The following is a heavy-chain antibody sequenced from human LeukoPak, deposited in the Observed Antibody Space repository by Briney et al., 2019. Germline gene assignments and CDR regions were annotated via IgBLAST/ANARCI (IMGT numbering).Heavy chain of an antibody. Sequence: SETLSLTCTVSGGSFSTYYGNWIRQAPGKGLEWIGEMYLSGTTHSNPSAKSRVTISIDKSKNQFFLNLSSVTAADTAVYYCAGLVGRYSSGLYYYYFDYWGQGTLVTVSS. J-gene: IGHJ4*02. CDR2: MYLSGTT. CDR3: AGLVGRYSSGLYYYYFDY. CDR1: GGSFSTYY. V-gene: IGHV4-59*12. D-gene: IGHD3-22*01.